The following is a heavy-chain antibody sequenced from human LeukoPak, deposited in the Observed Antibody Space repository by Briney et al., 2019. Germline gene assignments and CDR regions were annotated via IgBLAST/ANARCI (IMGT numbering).Heavy chain of an antibody. CDR1: GYSFTSYW. J-gene: IGHJ6*02. CDR2: IYPGDSDT. Sequence: GESLKISCKGSGYSFTSYWIGWARQVPGKGLEWRGIIYPGDSDTRYSPSFQGQVTISADKSISTAYLQWSSLKASDTAMYYCARRGYSRYAGGFNGMDVWGQGTTVTVSS. CDR3: ARRGYSRYAGGFNGMDV. D-gene: IGHD5-12*01. V-gene: IGHV5-51*01.